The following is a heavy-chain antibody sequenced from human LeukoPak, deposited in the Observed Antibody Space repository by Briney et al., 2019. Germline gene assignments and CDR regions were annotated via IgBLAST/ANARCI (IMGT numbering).Heavy chain of an antibody. CDR2: ISGSSPIIRSSRSTI. J-gene: IGHJ4*02. D-gene: IGHD6-13*01. CDR3: ARVLGPYTSSWYAPLDY. Sequence: PGGSLRLSCAASGFTFSSYSMNWVRQAPGKGLEWVSYISGSSPIIRSSRSTIYYADSVKGRFTISRDNAKNSLYLQMNSLRAEDTAVYYCARVLGPYTSSWYAPLDYWGQGTLVTVSS. CDR1: GFTFSSYS. V-gene: IGHV3-48*01.